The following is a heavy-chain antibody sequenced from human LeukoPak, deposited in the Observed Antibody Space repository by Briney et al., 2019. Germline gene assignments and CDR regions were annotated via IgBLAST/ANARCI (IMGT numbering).Heavy chain of an antibody. CDR2: IYYSGTT. Sequence: SETLSLTCSVSGGSISTYYWSWIRQPPGKGLEWIGHIYYSGTTNYNPSLKSRVTISVDTSKNQFSLKLSSVTAADTAVYYCARGIETSKRRGYDYWGQGTLVTVSS. CDR3: ARGIETSKRRGYDY. V-gene: IGHV4-59*01. J-gene: IGHJ4*02. D-gene: IGHD1-26*01. CDR1: GGSISTYY.